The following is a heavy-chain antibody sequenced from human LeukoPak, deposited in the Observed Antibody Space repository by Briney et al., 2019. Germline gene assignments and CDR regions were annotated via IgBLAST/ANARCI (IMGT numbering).Heavy chain of an antibody. Sequence: VSVKVSCKASGYTFSNYDINRVRQAPGQGLEWMGWMNPDSSDTGSARNFQGRLTMTGNTSIVTAYLELSSLTSEDTAVYYCTAGWDYWGQGTLVIVSS. J-gene: IGHJ4*02. V-gene: IGHV1-8*01. CDR3: TAGWDY. CDR1: GYTFSNYD. CDR2: MNPDSSDT.